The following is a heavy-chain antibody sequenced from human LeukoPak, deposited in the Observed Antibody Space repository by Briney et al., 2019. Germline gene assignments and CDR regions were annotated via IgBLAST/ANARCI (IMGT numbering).Heavy chain of an antibody. CDR1: GFTFSSYG. J-gene: IGHJ4*02. D-gene: IGHD1-1*01. CDR3: ALTTGTTATSDFDY. V-gene: IGHV3-30*02. CDR2: IRYDGSNK. Sequence: GGSLRLSCAASGFTFSSYGMHWVRQAPGKGLEWVAFIRYDGSNKYYADSVKGRFTISRDNSKNTLYLQMNSLRAEDTAVYYCALTTGTTATSDFDYWGQGTLVTVSS.